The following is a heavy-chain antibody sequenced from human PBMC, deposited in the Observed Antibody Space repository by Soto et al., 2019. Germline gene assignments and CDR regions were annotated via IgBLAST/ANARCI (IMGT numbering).Heavy chain of an antibody. CDR2: IYYTGST. CDR1: GGSIRGYF. CDR3: ARIGIAAAGDYFDY. V-gene: IGHV4-59*01. D-gene: IGHD6-13*01. J-gene: IGHJ4*02. Sequence: SETLSLTCSVSGGSIRGYFWSWIRQSPGKGLEWIGYIYYTGSTRLTISKDTSKNQVVLTMTNMDPVDTATYYCARIGIAAAGDYFDYWGQGTLVTVSS.